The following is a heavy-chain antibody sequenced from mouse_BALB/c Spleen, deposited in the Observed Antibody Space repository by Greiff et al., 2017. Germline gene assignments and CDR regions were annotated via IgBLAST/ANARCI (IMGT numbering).Heavy chain of an antibody. J-gene: IGHJ2*01. D-gene: IGHD2-3*01. Sequence: EVKVEESGPGLVKPSQSLSLTCSVTGYSITSGYYWNWIRQFPGNKLEWMGYISYDGSNNYNPSLKNRISITRDTSKNQFFLKLNSVTTEDTATYYCASDDGYYYFDYWGQGTTLTVSS. CDR2: ISYDGSN. CDR3: ASDDGYYYFDY. V-gene: IGHV3-6*02. CDR1: GYSITSGYY.